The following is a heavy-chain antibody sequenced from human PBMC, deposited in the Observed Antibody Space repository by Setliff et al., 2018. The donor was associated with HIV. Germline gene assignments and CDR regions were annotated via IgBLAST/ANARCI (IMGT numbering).Heavy chain of an antibody. CDR2: IKKDGSEE. CDR1: GLTFGDFW. D-gene: IGHD2-2*01. V-gene: IGHV3-7*01. J-gene: IGHJ4*02. CDR3: TRTYCSSTSCYDDC. Sequence: LRLSCAASGLTFGDFWMGWVRQAPGKGLEWVANIKKDGSEERYVDSVRGRFTVSRDNAKMSLYLQMNSLRAEDTAVYYCTRTYCSSTSCYDDCWGQGTLVTVSS.